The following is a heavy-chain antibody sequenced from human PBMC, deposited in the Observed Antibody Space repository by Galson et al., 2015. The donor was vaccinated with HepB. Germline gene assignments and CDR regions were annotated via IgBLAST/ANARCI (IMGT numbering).Heavy chain of an antibody. CDR1: GYTFTSYY. CDR2: INPSGGST. J-gene: IGHJ4*02. D-gene: IGHD6-19*01. Sequence: SVKVSCKASGYTFTSYYMHWVRQAPGQGLEWMGIINPSGGSTSYAQKFQGRVTMTRDTSTSTVYMELSSLRSEDMAVYYCARDTAVAGVDYWGQGTLVTVSS. V-gene: IGHV1-46*01. CDR3: ARDTAVAGVDY.